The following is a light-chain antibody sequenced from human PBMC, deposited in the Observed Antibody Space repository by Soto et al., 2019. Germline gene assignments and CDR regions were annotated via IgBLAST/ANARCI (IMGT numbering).Light chain of an antibody. V-gene: IGKV3-15*01. Sequence: EIILTQSPATLYVSPGERATLSCRASQSLTSNLAWYQQRPGQAPRLLIYDTSTRATDIPARFSGSGSGTEFTLTIASLQSADFAVYYCQQYSHWPRMLSFGGGTRV. CDR1: QSLTSN. CDR2: DTS. J-gene: IGKJ4*01. CDR3: QQYSHWPRMLS.